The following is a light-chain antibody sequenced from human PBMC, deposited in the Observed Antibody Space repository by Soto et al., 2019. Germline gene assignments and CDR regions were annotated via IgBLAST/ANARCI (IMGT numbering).Light chain of an antibody. CDR1: QSVSSF. V-gene: IGKV3-11*01. CDR2: DAS. J-gene: IGKJ4*01. Sequence: EIVLTQSPAPLSLSPGERATLSCRASQSVSSFLAWYQQKPGQAPRLLIYDASNRATGIPARFSGSGSGTDFSLTISSLEPEDFAVYYCQHRSSWPLSFGGGTQVEIK. CDR3: QHRSSWPLS.